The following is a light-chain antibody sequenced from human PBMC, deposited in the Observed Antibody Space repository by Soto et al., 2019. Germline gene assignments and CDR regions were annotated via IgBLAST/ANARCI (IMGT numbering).Light chain of an antibody. V-gene: IGLV2-8*01. J-gene: IGLJ1*01. CDR1: SSDVGGSNF. CDR2: EVS. CDR3: SSYTTSSTLYV. Sequence: QSALTQPPSASGSPGQSVTISCTGTSSDVGGSNFVSWYQQHPGKAPKLMIYEVSKRPSGVPARFSGSKSGNTASLTVSGLQAEDEADYYCSSYTTSSTLYVFGTGTKVTVL.